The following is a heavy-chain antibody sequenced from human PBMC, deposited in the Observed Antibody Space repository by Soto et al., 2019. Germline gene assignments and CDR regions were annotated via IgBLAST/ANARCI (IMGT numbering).Heavy chain of an antibody. CDR1: GYTFTSYG. V-gene: IGHV1-18*01. CDR2: ISAYNGNT. CDR3: ARDRIGYCCGGSCLAIDP. Sequence: ASVKVSCKASGYTFTSYGISWVRQAPGQGLEWMGWISAYNGNTNYAQKLQGRVTMTTDTSTSTAYMELRSLRSDDTAVYYCARDRIGYCCGGSCLAIDPWGQGTLVTVSS. J-gene: IGHJ5*02. D-gene: IGHD2-15*01.